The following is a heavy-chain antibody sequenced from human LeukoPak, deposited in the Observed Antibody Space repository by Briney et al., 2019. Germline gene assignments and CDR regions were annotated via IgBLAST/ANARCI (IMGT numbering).Heavy chain of an antibody. J-gene: IGHJ4*02. CDR1: GYTFTGYY. CDR2: INPNSGGT. CDR3: ARERTLTSCYDY. Sequence: ASVTVSCKASGYTFTGYYMHWVRQAPRQGLEWMGWINPNSGGTNYAQKFQGRVTMTRDTSISTAYMELSRLRSDDTAVYYCARERTLTSCYDYWGQGTLVTVSS. D-gene: IGHD2-15*01. V-gene: IGHV1-2*02.